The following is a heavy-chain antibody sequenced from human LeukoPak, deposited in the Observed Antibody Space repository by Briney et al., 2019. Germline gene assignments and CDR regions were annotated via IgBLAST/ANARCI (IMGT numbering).Heavy chain of an antibody. J-gene: IGHJ4*02. CDR3: AKDAIVVVITIPYFDY. Sequence: GGSLRLSCAASGFTFSSYGMSWVRQAPGKGLEWVSAISGSGGSTYYADSVKGRFTISRDNSKNTLYLQMNSLRAEDTAVYYCAKDAIVVVITIPYFDYWGQGTLVTVSS. D-gene: IGHD3-22*01. CDR1: GFTFSSYG. V-gene: IGHV3-23*01. CDR2: ISGSGGST.